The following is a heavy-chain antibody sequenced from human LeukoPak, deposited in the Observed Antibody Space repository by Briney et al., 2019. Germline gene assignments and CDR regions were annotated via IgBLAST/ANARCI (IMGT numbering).Heavy chain of an antibody. CDR2: IYYSGST. D-gene: IGHD4-17*01. CDR3: ARTGPDGDYRSGWFDP. Sequence: SETLSLTCTVSGGSISSSSYYWGWIRQPPGKGLEWIGSIYYSGSTYYNPSLKSRVTISVDTSKNQFSLKLSSVTAADTAVYYCARTGPDGDYRSGWFDPWGQGTLVTVSS. CDR1: GGSISSSSYY. J-gene: IGHJ5*02. V-gene: IGHV4-39*07.